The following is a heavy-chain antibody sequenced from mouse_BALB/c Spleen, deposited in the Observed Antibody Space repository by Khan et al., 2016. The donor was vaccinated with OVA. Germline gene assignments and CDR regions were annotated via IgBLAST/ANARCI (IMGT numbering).Heavy chain of an antibody. V-gene: IGHV1-20*02. CDR1: GYSFTGYF. Sequence: IQLVQSGPELVRPGASVKISCKASGYSFTGYFMNWVMQSHGKSLEWIGRINPHIGETFYNQRFKDKATLTVDESSSTAHMELRSLASEDSAVYYCTRIYRGDIDYWGQGTTVTVSS. J-gene: IGHJ2*01. D-gene: IGHD2-13*01. CDR3: TRIYRGDIDY. CDR2: INPHIGET.